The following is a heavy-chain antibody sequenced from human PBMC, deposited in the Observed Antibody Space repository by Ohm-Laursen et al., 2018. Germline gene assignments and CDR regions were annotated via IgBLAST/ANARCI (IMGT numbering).Heavy chain of an antibody. V-gene: IGHV4-39*01. J-gene: IGHJ5*02. Sequence: SETLSLTCTVSGGSISSSSYYWGWIRQPPGKGLEWIGSIYYSGSTYYNPSLKSRVTISIDTSKNQFFLKLSSVTAADTAVYYCARHAAYCGGDCYSRWFDPWGQGTLVTVSS. CDR2: IYYSGST. D-gene: IGHD2-21*02. CDR3: ARHAAYCGGDCYSRWFDP. CDR1: GGSISSSSYY.